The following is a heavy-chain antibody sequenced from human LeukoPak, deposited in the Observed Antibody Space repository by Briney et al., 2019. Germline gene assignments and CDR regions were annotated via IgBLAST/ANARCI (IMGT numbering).Heavy chain of an antibody. CDR3: VPSDSSGLD. J-gene: IGHJ4*02. V-gene: IGHV3-74*01. Sequence: QPGGSLRLSCEASGFTFSHIWMYWVRQAPGKGLVWVSRTNTDGSSTNYMDSVKGRFTISRDNAKNTIYLQMNSLRAEDTAVYYCVPSDSSGLDWGQGTLVTVSS. CDR1: GFTFSHIW. D-gene: IGHD3-22*01. CDR2: TNTDGSST.